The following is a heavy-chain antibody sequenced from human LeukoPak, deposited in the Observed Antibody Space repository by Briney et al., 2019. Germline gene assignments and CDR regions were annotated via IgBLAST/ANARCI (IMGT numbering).Heavy chain of an antibody. CDR1: GYTFTGYY. CDR2: INPNSGGT. Sequence: GASVKVSCKASGYTFTGYYMHWVRQAPGQGLEWMGWINPNSGGTDYAQKFQGRVTMTRDTSISTAYMELSRLRPDDTAVYYCARGTIWFGELLFGTAEYNWFDPWGQGTLATVSP. V-gene: IGHV1-2*02. CDR3: ARGTIWFGELLFGTAEYNWFDP. D-gene: IGHD3-10*01. J-gene: IGHJ5*02.